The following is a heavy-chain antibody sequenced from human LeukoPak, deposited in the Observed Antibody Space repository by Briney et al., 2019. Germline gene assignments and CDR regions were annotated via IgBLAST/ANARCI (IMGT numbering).Heavy chain of an antibody. V-gene: IGHV4-59*01. J-gene: IGHJ6*03. CDR1: GGSISSYY. D-gene: IGHD2-2*01. CDR2: IYYSGST. CDR3: ARVYCSSTSCYSRSYYYYMDV. Sequence: SETLSLTCTVSGGSISSYYWSWIRQPPGKGLEWIGYIYYSGSTNYNPSLKSRVTISVDTSKNQFSLKLSSVTAADTAVYYCARVYCSSTSCYSRSYYYYMDVWGKGTTVTVSS.